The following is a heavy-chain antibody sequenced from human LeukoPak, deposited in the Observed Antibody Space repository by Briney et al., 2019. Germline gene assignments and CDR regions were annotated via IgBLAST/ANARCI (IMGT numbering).Heavy chain of an antibody. CDR2: MSPEGTVK. CDR1: GFSFSTLG. V-gene: IGHV3-30*18. D-gene: IGHD3-10*01. J-gene: IGHJ4*02. Sequence: GGSLRLSCAASGFSFSTLGMHWVRQAPGKGLEWVAVMSPEGTVKFHADSVKGRFTISRDNSKNTLYLQMNSLTVEDTAVYYCAKEVRGFAGFDYWGQGTLVTVSS. CDR3: AKEVRGFAGFDY.